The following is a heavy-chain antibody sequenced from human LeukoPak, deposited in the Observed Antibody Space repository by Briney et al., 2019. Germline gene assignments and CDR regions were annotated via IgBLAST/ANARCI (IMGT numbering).Heavy chain of an antibody. D-gene: IGHD3-16*01. CDR2: IYYSGST. J-gene: IGHJ4*02. CDR3: VRGGAYNLPY. V-gene: IGHV4-31*03. CDR1: GGSIRSGGYY. Sequence: PSETLSLTCTVSGGSIRSGGYYWSWIRQHPGKGLEWIGNIYYSGSTSYNPSLKSRVTISVDTSKNQFSLKLNSVTAADTAVYYCVRGGAYNLPYWGQGTLVTVSS.